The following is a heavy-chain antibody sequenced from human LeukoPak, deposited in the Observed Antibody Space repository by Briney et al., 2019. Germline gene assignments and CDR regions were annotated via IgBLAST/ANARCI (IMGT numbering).Heavy chain of an antibody. Sequence: SETLSLTCTVSGGSISSGGYYWSWIRQHPGKGLEWIGYIYYSGSTNYNPSLKSRVTISVDTSKNQFSLKLSSVTAADTAVYYCARRYLSTYYYDSSGYNDAFDIWGQGTMVTVSS. V-gene: IGHV4-61*08. CDR1: GGSISSGGYY. CDR2: IYYSGST. CDR3: ARRYLSTYYYDSSGYNDAFDI. D-gene: IGHD3-22*01. J-gene: IGHJ3*02.